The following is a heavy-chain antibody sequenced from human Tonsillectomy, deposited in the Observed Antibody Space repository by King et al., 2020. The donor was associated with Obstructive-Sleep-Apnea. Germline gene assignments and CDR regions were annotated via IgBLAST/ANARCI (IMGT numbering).Heavy chain of an antibody. CDR2: ISHSGST. Sequence: VQLQQWGAGLLKPSETLSLTCAVYGVSFNGYYWNWIRQPPGKGLEWIGEISHSGSTNYNPSLTSRVSISVATFKNQFSLKLSSVTAADTAVYYCGRGGAVAGTNWYFDLWGRGTLVTVSS. CDR3: GRGGAVAGTNWYFDL. D-gene: IGHD6-19*01. J-gene: IGHJ2*01. CDR1: GVSFNGYY. V-gene: IGHV4-34*01.